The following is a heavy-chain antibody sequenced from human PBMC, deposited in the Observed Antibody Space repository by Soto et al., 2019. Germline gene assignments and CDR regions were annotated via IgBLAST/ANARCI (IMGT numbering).Heavy chain of an antibody. CDR3: ARVPPHREQQLETDY. J-gene: IGHJ4*02. V-gene: IGHV3-48*01. CDR2: ISSRSSTI. Sequence: EVQLVESGGGLVQPGGSLRLSCVASGFTFSSYSMNWVRQAPGKGLEWVSYISSRSSTIYYADSVKGRFTISRDNAKNSLYLQMNSLRAEDTAVYYCARVPPHREQQLETDYWGQGTLVTVSS. CDR1: GFTFSSYS. D-gene: IGHD6-13*01.